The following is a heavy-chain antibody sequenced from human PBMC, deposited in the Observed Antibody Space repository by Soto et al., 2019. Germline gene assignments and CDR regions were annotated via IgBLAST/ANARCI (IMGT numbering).Heavy chain of an antibody. D-gene: IGHD3-22*01. CDR2: ISAYNGNT. Sequence: QVQLVQSGAEVKKPGASVKVSCKASGYTFTSYGISWVRQAPGQGLEWMGWISAYNGNTNYAQKLQGRVTMTTDTSTSTAYMELRSLRSDDTAVYYCARDAHYYDSSGPRGYFDYWGQGALVTVSS. V-gene: IGHV1-18*04. CDR1: GYTFTSYG. CDR3: ARDAHYYDSSGPRGYFDY. J-gene: IGHJ4*02.